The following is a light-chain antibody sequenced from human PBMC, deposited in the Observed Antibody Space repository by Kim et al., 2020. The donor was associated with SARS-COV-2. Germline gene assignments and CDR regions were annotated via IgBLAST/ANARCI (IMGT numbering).Light chain of an antibody. J-gene: IGLJ3*02. CDR2: QDS. Sequence: SYELTQPPSVSVSPGQTASITCSVDKLGDKYACWYQQKPGQSPVLVIYQDSKRPSGIPERFSGSNSGNTATLTISGTQAMDEADYYCQAWDSSTAHWVFG. CDR1: KLGDKY. CDR3: QAWDSSTAHWV. V-gene: IGLV3-1*01.